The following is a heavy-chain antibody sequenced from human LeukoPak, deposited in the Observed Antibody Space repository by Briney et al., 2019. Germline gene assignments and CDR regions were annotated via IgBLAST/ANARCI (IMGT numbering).Heavy chain of an antibody. CDR2: IIPIFGTA. D-gene: IGHD5-12*01. CDR1: GYTFTSYY. V-gene: IGHV1-69*13. J-gene: IGHJ3*02. CDR3: ARRGYGVAFDI. Sequence: ASVKVSCKVSGYTFTSYYMHWVRQAPGQGLEWMGGIIPIFGTANYAQKFQGRVTITADESTSTAYMELSSLRSEDTAVYYCARRGYGVAFDIWGQGTMVTVSS.